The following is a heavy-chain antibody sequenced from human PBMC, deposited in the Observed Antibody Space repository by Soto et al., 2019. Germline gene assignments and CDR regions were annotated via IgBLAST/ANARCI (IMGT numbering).Heavy chain of an antibody. V-gene: IGHV4-59*01. CDR1: GGSISSYY. CDR2: IYYSGST. D-gene: IGHD6-19*01. J-gene: IGHJ5*02. CDR3: ASTPYSSGWYSWFDP. Sequence: SETLSLTCTVSGGSISSYYWSWIRQPPGKGLEWIGYIYYSGSTNYNPSPKSRVTISVDTSKNQFSLKLSSVTAADTAVYYCASTPYSSGWYSWFDPWGQGTLVTVSS.